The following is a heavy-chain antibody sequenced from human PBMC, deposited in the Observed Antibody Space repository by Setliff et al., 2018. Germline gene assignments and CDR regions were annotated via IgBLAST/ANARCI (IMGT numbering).Heavy chain of an antibody. Sequence: SVKVSCKASGGTFSSYAISWVRQAPGQGLEWMGGIIPIFGTANYAQKFQGRVTITADESTSTAYMELSSLRSEDTAVYYCARDGDNYYDSSGYYLNHAFDIWGQGTMGTVSS. J-gene: IGHJ3*02. V-gene: IGHV1-69*13. CDR1: GGTFSSYA. CDR2: IIPIFGTA. D-gene: IGHD3-22*01. CDR3: ARDGDNYYDSSGYYLNHAFDI.